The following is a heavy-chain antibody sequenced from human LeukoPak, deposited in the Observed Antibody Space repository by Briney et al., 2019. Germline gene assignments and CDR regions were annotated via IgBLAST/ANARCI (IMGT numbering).Heavy chain of an antibody. J-gene: IGHJ4*02. CDR3: AKDQSGTYYTFDY. Sequence: GGSLRLSCAASGFTFSSYGMHWVRQAPGKGLEWVAFIRYDGSNKSYADSVKGRFTISRDNSKNTLYLQMNSLRAEDTAVYYCAKDQSGTYYTFDYWGQGTLSPSPQ. CDR1: GFTFSSYG. V-gene: IGHV3-30*02. D-gene: IGHD1-26*01. CDR2: IRYDGSNK.